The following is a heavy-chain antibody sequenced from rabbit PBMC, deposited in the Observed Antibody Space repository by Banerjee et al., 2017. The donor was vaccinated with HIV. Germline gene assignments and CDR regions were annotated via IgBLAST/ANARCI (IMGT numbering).Heavy chain of an antibody. CDR2: IDPIFGST. CDR3: ARSSSSGYYIPLKL. V-gene: IGHV1S43*01. J-gene: IGHJ4*01. CDR1: GFDFSSYYS. Sequence: QQQLEESGGGLVKPGGTLTLTCKASGFDFSSYYSMSWVRQAPGKGLEWIGYIDPIFGSTYYASWVNGRFTISSHNAQNTVDLQMNSLTAADTATYFCARSSSSGYYIPLKLWGPGTLVTVS. D-gene: IGHD1-1*01.